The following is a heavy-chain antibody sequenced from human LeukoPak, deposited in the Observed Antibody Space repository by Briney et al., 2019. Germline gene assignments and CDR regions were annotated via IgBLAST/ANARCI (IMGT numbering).Heavy chain of an antibody. V-gene: IGHV3-74*01. CDR2: VNTDGSP. CDR3: VRDSITMVN. J-gene: IGHJ4*02. Sequence: PGGSLRLSCAASGFTFSSCWMSWVRQAPGKGLVWVSRVNTDGSPIYADSVKGRFTISRDNAKNTLYLQMNSLRADDTAVYYCVRDSITMVNWGQGTLVTVSS. CDR1: GFTFSSCW. D-gene: IGHD3-10*01.